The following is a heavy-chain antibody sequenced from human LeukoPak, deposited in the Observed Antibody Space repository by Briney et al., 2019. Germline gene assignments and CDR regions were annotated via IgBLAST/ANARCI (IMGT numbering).Heavy chain of an antibody. Sequence: PSQTLSLTCTVSGGSISSGDYYWSWIRQPPGKGLEWIGYIYYSGSTYYNPSLKSRITISLDTFKNQFSLKLSSVTAADTAVYYCARDDGSGAFDIWGQGTMVTVSS. CDR3: ARDDGSGAFDI. J-gene: IGHJ3*02. CDR1: GGSISSGDYY. D-gene: IGHD3-10*01. V-gene: IGHV4-30-4*08. CDR2: IYYSGST.